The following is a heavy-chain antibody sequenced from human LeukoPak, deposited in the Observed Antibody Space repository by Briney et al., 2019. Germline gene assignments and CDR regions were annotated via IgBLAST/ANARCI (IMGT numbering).Heavy chain of an antibody. V-gene: IGHV1-2*02. J-gene: IGHJ6*04. CDR2: INPNSGGT. D-gene: IGHD3-22*01. Sequence: ASVKVSCKASGYTFTGYYMHWVRQAPGQGLEWMGWINPNSGGTNYTQKFQGRVTMTRDTSISTAYMELSRLRSDDTAVYYCARDYDSSGSGMDVWGKGTTVTVSS. CDR3: ARDYDSSGSGMDV. CDR1: GYTFTGYY.